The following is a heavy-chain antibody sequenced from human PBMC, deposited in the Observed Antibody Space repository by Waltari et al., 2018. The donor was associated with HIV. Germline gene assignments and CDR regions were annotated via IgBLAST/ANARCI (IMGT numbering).Heavy chain of an antibody. CDR2: ISYSGNA. J-gene: IGHJ4*01. Sequence: QLYESGPGLVQPSETLSVTCTVSGGSFNSPDFYWAWIRQSPGKNLEWSGHISYSGNAHLNSFFQSRLTISFDKSKNQFSLKMDSLTAADTAVFFCARVSFDTRGSYTSFYFDSWGEGTLVTVSP. CDR1: GGSFNSPDFY. CDR3: ARVSFDTRGSYTSFYFDS. D-gene: IGHD3-9*01. V-gene: IGHV4-30-4*08.